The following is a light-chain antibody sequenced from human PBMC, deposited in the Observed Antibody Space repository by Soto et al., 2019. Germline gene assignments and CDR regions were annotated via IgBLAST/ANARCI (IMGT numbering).Light chain of an antibody. J-gene: IGKJ1*01. V-gene: IGKV1-5*03. Sequence: DIQMTQCRATXSXXVXXXXXXXXRASQSISSWLAWYQQKPGKAPKLLIYKASSLESGVPSRFSGSGSGTEFTLTISSLQPDDFATYYCQQSYSTRWTFGQGTKVDIK. CDR1: QSISSW. CDR3: QQSYSTRWT. CDR2: KAS.